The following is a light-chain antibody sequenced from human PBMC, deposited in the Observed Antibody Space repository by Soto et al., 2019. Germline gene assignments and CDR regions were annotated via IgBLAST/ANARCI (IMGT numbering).Light chain of an antibody. CDR1: QSVLSSSNNKNY. Sequence: DFVMTQSPDSLAVSLGERATINCKSSQSVLSSSNNKNYLAWYQQKPGQPPKLLIYWASTRESGVPDRFSGSGSGTDFTLTISSLQAEDVAVYYCQQHYSTPLTFGGGTKVDNK. V-gene: IGKV4-1*01. CDR3: QQHYSTPLT. J-gene: IGKJ4*01. CDR2: WAS.